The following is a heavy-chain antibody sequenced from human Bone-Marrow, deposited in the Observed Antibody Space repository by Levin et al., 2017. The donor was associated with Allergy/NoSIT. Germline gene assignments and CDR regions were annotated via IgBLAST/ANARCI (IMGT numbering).Heavy chain of an antibody. CDR2: IYYTGRT. CDR1: GGSIRTSSYH. D-gene: IGHD6-25*01. J-gene: IGHJ4*02. Sequence: SQTLSLTCTVSGGSIRTSSYHWGWVRQPPGKGLEWIGNIYYTGRTSYNPSLKSRVSISIDTSKKQFFLRLNSVTAADTAVYYCARVLSAISAAGPEKWGQGTLVTVSA. CDR3: ARVLSAISAAGPEK. V-gene: IGHV4-39*07.